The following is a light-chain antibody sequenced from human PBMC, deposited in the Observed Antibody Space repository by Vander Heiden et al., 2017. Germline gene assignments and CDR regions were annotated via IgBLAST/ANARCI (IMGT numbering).Light chain of an antibody. CDR2: WAS. V-gene: IGKV4-1*01. J-gene: IGKJ1*01. CDR1: QSVLYSANNKNY. Sequence: DIVMTQSPHSLAVSLGERATIYCKSSQSVLYSANNKNYLAWYQQQPGQPPKLLLYWASTRGSGAPDRFSGSGSGTDFTLTISSLQAEDVAVYYCQQYYSTPQTFGQGTKVEIK. CDR3: QQYYSTPQT.